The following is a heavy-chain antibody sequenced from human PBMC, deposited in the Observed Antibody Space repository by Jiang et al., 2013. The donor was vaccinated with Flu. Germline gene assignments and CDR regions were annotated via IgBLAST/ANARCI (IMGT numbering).Heavy chain of an antibody. Sequence: QSGSELKKPGASVKVSCKASGYTFTSYAMNWVRQAPGQGLEWMGWINTNTGNPTYAQGFTGRFVFSLDTSVSTAYLQISSLKAEDTAVYYCARGSIAVAEIYYYGMDVWGPRDHGHRLL. CDR3: ARGSIAVAEIYYYGMDV. V-gene: IGHV7-4-1*02. J-gene: IGHJ6*01. CDR1: GYTFTSYA. CDR2: INTNTGNP. D-gene: IGHD6-19*01.